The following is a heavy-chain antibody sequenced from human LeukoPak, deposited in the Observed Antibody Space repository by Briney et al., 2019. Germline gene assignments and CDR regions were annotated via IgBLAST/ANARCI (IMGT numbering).Heavy chain of an antibody. V-gene: IGHV3-21*01. Sequence: GGSLRLSCAASGFTFSSYSMNWVRQAPGKGLEWVSSISSSSSYIYYADSVKGQSTISRDNAKNSLYLQMNSLRAEDTAVYYCARDLPYYYDSSGYPRDYFDYWGQGTLVTVSS. D-gene: IGHD3-22*01. CDR1: GFTFSSYS. CDR2: ISSSSSYI. J-gene: IGHJ4*02. CDR3: ARDLPYYYDSSGYPRDYFDY.